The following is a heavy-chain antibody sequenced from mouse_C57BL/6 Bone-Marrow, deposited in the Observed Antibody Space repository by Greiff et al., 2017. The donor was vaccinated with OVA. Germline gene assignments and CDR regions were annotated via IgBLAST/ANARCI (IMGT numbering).Heavy chain of an antibody. CDR2: IYPGSGNT. Sequence: VEPGASVKISCKASGYSFTSYYIHWVKQRPGQGLEWIGWIYPGSGNTKYNEKFKGKATLTADTSSSTAYMQLSSLTSEDSAVYYCARNYYWYFDVWGTGTTVTVSS. CDR3: ARNYYWYFDV. V-gene: IGHV1-66*01. D-gene: IGHD1-1*02. CDR1: GYSFTSYY. J-gene: IGHJ1*03.